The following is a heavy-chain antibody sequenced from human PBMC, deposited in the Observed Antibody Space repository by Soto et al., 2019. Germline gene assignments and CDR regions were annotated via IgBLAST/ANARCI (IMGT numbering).Heavy chain of an antibody. Sequence: ASVKVSCKASGYTFTGYYMHWVRQAPGQGLEWMGWINPNSGGTNYAQKFQGWVTMTRDTSISTAYMELSRLRSDDTAVYYCARTAYYYDSSGSTHFDYWGQGTLVTVSS. CDR2: INPNSGGT. V-gene: IGHV1-2*04. CDR1: GYTFTGYY. D-gene: IGHD3-22*01. J-gene: IGHJ4*02. CDR3: ARTAYYYDSSGSTHFDY.